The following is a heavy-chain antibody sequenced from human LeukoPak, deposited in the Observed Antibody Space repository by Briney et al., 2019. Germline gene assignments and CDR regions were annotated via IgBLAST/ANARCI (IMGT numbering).Heavy chain of an antibody. J-gene: IGHJ4*02. D-gene: IGHD3-3*01. V-gene: IGHV3-30*18. CDR1: GFTFSSYG. Sequence: QPGRSLRLSCAASGFTFSSYGMHWVRQAPGKGLEWVAVISYDGSNKYYADSVKGRFTIPRDNSKNTLYLQMNSLRAEDTAVYYCAKALGGFLGYFDYWGQGTLVTVSS. CDR2: ISYDGSNK. CDR3: AKALGGFLGYFDY.